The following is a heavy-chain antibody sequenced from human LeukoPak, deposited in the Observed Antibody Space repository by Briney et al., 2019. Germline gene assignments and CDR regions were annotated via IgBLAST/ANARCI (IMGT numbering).Heavy chain of an antibody. V-gene: IGHV3-7*01. CDR3: ATGWSHHDY. CDR1: GFTFSRYW. J-gene: IGHJ4*02. CDR2: IKEDGSEK. Sequence: QPGRSLRLSCAASGFTFSRYWMTWVRQAPGKGLEWVANIKEDGSEKYSVDSVKGRFTISRDNTKNSLFLEMNSLRAEDTAVYYCATGWSHHDYWGQGTLVTVSS. D-gene: IGHD3-3*01.